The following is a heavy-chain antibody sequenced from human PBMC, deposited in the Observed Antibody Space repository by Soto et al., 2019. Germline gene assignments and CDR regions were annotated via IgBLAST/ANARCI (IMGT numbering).Heavy chain of an antibody. CDR2: IYYSGST. CDR3: AGSFGVAAAGPFDY. Sequence: SETLSLTCTVSGGSISSGGDYWSWIRQHPGKGLEWIGYIYYSGSTYYNPSLKSRVTISVDTSKNQFSLKLSSVTAADTAVYYCAGSFGVAAAGPFDYWGQGTLVTVSS. CDR1: GGSISSGGDY. J-gene: IGHJ4*02. D-gene: IGHD6-13*01. V-gene: IGHV4-31*03.